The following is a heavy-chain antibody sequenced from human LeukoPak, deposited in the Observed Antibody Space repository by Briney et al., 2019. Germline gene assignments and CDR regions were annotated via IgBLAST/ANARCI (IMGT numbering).Heavy chain of an antibody. J-gene: IGHJ5*02. CDR2: IKSDGSST. CDR3: ARSDWFDP. V-gene: IGHV3-74*01. Sequence: TGGSLRLSCAASGFTFSGQWMYWVRQAPGKGLVWVSRIKSDGSSTYYADSVKGRFTISRDNAKNTLYLQMNSLRAEDTAVYYCARSDWFDPWGQGTLVTVSS. CDR1: GFTFSGQW.